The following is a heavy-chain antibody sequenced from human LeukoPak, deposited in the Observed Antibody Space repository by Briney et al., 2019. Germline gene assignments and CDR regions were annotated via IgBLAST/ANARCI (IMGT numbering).Heavy chain of an antibody. CDR1: GFTFSSYE. V-gene: IGHV3-66*02. CDR3: AGRRVLDASFDY. Sequence: GGSLRLSCAASGFTFSSYEMNWVRQAPGKGLEWVSVIYSGDNTYYVESVKGRFTISRDNSKNTLFLQMNRLRAEDTAVYYCAGRRVLDASFDYWGQGTLVTVSS. D-gene: IGHD3-16*01. J-gene: IGHJ4*02. CDR2: IYSGDNT.